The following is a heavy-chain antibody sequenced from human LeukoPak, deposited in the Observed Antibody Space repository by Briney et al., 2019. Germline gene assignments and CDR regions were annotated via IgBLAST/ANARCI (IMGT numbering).Heavy chain of an antibody. V-gene: IGHV1-24*01. CDR1: VYTLTALF. J-gene: IGHJ4*02. CDR3: ATVKQLWLTYLAY. D-gene: IGHD5-18*01. Sequence: ASVKVSCKVSVYTLTALFMHWVRQAPGRGLEWRGGFDPEDGETIYAQKFQGRVTMTEDTSTDTAYMELRSLRSEDAAVYYCATVKQLWLTYLAYWGQGTLVTVSS. CDR2: FDPEDGET.